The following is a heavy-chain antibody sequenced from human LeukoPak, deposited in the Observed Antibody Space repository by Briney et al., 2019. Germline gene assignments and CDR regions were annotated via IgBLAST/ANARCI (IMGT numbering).Heavy chain of an antibody. CDR2: ISGSGGST. CDR3: AKDLEVVGSPYYFDY. Sequence: GGSLRLSCAASGFTFSSYPMSWVRQAPGKGLEWVSAISGSGGSTYYADSVKGRFTISRDNSKNTLYLQMNSLRAEDTAVYYCAKDLEVVGSPYYFDYWGQGTLVTVSS. D-gene: IGHD5-24*01. V-gene: IGHV3-23*01. J-gene: IGHJ4*02. CDR1: GFTFSSYP.